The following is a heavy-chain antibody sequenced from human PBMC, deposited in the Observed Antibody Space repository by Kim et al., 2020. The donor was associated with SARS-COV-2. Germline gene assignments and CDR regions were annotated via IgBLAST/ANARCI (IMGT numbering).Heavy chain of an antibody. CDR3: AGVGRFSSPGVVPQVFDP. CDR1: GASISGSGGYY. Sequence: SETLSLTCTVSGASISGSGGYYWSWIRQQPGKGLEWIGYIYYIGSTYYNPSLESRITIVVDTSKNQFSLKLNSVTAADTAVYYCAGVGRFSSPGVVPQVFDPWGQGTLVSVSS. J-gene: IGHJ5*02. V-gene: IGHV4-31*03. CDR2: IYYIGST. D-gene: IGHD3-3*01.